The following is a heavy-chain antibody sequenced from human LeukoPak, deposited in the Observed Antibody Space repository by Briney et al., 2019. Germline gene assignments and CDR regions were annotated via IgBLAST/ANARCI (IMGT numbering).Heavy chain of an antibody. J-gene: IGHJ4*02. Sequence: ASVKVSCQASRYTFTKYFTQWVRQGPGQGLEWMGWINTNTGNPTYAQGFTGRFVFSLDTSVSTAYLQISSLKAEDTAVYYCARVGVYSSGWYYYGYWGQGTLVTVSS. CDR3: ARVGVYSSGWYYYGY. D-gene: IGHD6-19*01. CDR2: INTNTGNP. V-gene: IGHV7-4-1*02. CDR1: RYTFTKYF.